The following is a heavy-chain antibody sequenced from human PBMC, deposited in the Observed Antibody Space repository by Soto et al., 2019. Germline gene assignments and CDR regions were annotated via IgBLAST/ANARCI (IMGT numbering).Heavy chain of an antibody. J-gene: IGHJ6*02. D-gene: IGHD3-3*01. V-gene: IGHV3-23*01. CDR2: IGTTGAST. Sequence: EVQLLASGGGLVQPGGSLRLSCVASGFTFGDYAMSWVRQAPGKGLEWVSAIGTTGASTYYADSVKGRVTMSRDNSKNRSDLQMNSLRAEYTAVYYCAEWSGFFLTPIRVRGRGMDVWGQGTTVTVSS. CDR3: AEWSGFFLTPIRVRGRGMDV. CDR1: GFTFGDYA.